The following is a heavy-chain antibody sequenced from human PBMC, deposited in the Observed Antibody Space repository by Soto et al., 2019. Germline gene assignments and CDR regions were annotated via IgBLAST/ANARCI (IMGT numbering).Heavy chain of an antibody. J-gene: IGHJ6*02. V-gene: IGHV1-69*01. CDR2: IIPIYGTA. CDR3: AKDRRADWESCYYYAMDV. CDR1: GGTFSSFT. Sequence: QVQLVQSGAEVKKPGSSVKVSCKASGGTFSSFTISWVRQAPGQGLEWMGGIIPIYGTANYAQKCQGRVTITADASTRTAYMELSSLRSEDTAVYYCAKDRRADWESCYYYAMDVWGQGTTVTVSS. D-gene: IGHD1-26*01.